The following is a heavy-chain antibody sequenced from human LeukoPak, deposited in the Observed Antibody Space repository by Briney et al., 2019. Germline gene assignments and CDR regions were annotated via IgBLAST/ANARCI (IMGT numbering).Heavy chain of an antibody. Sequence: SETLSLTCTASGGSISSYYWSWIRQPPGKGLEWIGYIYYSGSTNYNPSLKSRVTISVDTSKNQFSLRLSSVTAADTAMYYCARGFDYVWGSHRALGYWGQGTLVTVSS. CDR2: IYYSGST. D-gene: IGHD3-16*02. CDR3: ARGFDYVWGSHRALGY. CDR1: GGSISSYY. V-gene: IGHV4-59*01. J-gene: IGHJ4*02.